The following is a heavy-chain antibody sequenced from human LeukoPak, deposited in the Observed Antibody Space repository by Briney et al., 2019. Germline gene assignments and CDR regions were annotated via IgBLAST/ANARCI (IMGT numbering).Heavy chain of an antibody. CDR2: IVPFFGKV. D-gene: IGHD3-10*01. CDR3: ARTPLDFYGSGSYYIRHFDD. J-gene: IGHJ4*02. Sequence: SVKVSCKASGGTFSTHAIAWVRQAPGQGLERMGGIVPFFGKVDYVQKFQDRVTISADESTSTAHMELRSLRFEDTAVYYYARTPLDFYGSGSYYIRHFDDWGQGTLVTVST. CDR1: GGTFSTHA. V-gene: IGHV1-69*13.